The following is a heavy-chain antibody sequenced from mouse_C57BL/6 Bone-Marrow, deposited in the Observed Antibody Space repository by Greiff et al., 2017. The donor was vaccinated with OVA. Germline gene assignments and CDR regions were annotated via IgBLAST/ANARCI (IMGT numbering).Heavy chain of an antibody. Sequence: EVQLVESGGGLVQHGGSLKLSCAASGFTFSDYGMAWVRQAPRKGPEWVAFISNLAYSIYYADTVTGRFTISRENAKNTLYLEMSSLRSEDTAMYYCAREGDYYGSSSSFAYWGQGTLVTVSA. D-gene: IGHD1-1*01. CDR2: ISNLAYSI. CDR1: GFTFSDYG. J-gene: IGHJ3*01. CDR3: AREGDYYGSSSSFAY. V-gene: IGHV5-15*01.